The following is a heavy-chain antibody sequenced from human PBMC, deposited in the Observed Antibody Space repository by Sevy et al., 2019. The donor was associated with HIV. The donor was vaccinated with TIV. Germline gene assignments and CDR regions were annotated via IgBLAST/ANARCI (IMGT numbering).Heavy chain of an antibody. J-gene: IGHJ4*02. CDR1: GFDFISHW. CDR2: MNTDGSST. CDR3: ATPRFDF. Sequence: GGSLRLSCEASGFDFISHWMQWVRQAPGKGLVWVSRMNTDGSSTNYADSVKGRFTISRDNAKNTLYLEMNNLRDEDTALYYGATPRFDFWGPGTLVTVSS. V-gene: IGHV3-74*01.